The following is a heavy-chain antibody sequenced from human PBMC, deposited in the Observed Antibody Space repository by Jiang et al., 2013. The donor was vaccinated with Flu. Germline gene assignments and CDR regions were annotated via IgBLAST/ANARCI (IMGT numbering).Heavy chain of an antibody. CDR1: GYTFTTYY. CDR2: VNPSGGST. D-gene: IGHD5-18*01. J-gene: IGHJ4*02. V-gene: IGHV1-46*01. CDR3: ARDGHGYNYGPHDY. Sequence: GAEVKKPGASVKVSCKASGYTFTTYYIHWVRQAPGQGLEWMGIVNPSGGSTSYAQKFQGRVTMTRDTSTSTVYMELSSLRSEDTAVYYCARDGHGYNYGPHDYWGQGTLVTVSS.